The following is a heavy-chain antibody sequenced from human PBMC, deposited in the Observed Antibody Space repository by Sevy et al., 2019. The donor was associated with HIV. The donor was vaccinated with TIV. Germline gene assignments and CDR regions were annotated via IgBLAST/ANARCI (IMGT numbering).Heavy chain of an antibody. J-gene: IGHJ5*02. CDR1: GDSVTTGY. V-gene: IGHV4-59*02. CDR3: AIVRDSGSGSFSPWFGP. D-gene: IGHD3-10*01. Sequence: SETLSLTCTVSGDSVTTGYWSWIRQPPGKGQEWIGYVYDIGRTPYSPSLKSRVTISLDTTKNQFSLQLSSITAADTAVYYCAIVRDSGSGSFSPWFGPWCQGTLVTVSS. CDR2: VYDIGRT.